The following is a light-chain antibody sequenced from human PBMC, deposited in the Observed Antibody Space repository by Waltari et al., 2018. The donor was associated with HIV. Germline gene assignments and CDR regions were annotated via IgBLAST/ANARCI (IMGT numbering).Light chain of an antibody. V-gene: IGLV6-57*01. CDR2: DHS. CDR3: HSYDSDNQI. J-gene: IGLJ2*01. Sequence: NFMLTQPHSVSDSPGKTVTISCTRNSGSIASNSVQWYQRRPGSSPTTVIFDHSQRPSGVSYRFSASIDASSNSASPTIVGLKTEDEGDFFCHSYDSDNQIFGGGTKLTVL. CDR1: SGSIASNS.